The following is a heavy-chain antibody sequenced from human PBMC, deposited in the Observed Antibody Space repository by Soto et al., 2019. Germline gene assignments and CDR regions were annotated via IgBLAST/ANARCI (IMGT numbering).Heavy chain of an antibody. D-gene: IGHD6-13*01. CDR2: INAYNGNT. J-gene: IGHJ4*02. CDR3: ARDAAAGLNDC. V-gene: IGHV1-18*01. CDR1: GYTFANNG. Sequence: QVQLVQSGAEVKRPGASVKVSCKASGYTFANNGISWVRQAPGQGLEWMGWINAYNGNTKSAQKLQGRVTLTTDTSTSTAYMELRSLRSDDTAVYYCARDAAAGLNDCWGQGTLVTVSS.